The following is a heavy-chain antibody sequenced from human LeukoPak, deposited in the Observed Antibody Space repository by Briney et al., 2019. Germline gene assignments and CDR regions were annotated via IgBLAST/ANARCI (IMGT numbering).Heavy chain of an antibody. Sequence: GGSLRLSCAASGFTFSSYGMHWVRQAPGKGLEWVAVISYDGSNKYYADSVKGRFTISRDNSKNTLYLQMNSLRAEDTAVYYCARFLVGASYYYYGMDVWGQGTTVTVSS. D-gene: IGHD1-26*01. CDR2: ISYDGSNK. J-gene: IGHJ6*02. CDR3: ARFLVGASYYYYGMDV. CDR1: GFTFSSYG. V-gene: IGHV3-30*03.